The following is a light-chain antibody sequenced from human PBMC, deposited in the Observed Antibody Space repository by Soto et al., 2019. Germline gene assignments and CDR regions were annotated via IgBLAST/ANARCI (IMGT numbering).Light chain of an antibody. Sequence: DIQVTQSPSFLSASVGTRVTITCRASQGISSYLVWYQQKPGKAPKLLIYAATTLQSGVPSRFSGSESGTEFTLTISSLQPEDFATYYCQQLNTYPLTFGGGTKVDIK. CDR1: QGISSY. J-gene: IGKJ4*01. CDR3: QQLNTYPLT. V-gene: IGKV1-9*01. CDR2: AAT.